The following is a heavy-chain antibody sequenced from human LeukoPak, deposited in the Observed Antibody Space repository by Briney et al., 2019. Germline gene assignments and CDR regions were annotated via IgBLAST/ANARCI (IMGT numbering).Heavy chain of an antibody. Sequence: GGSLRLSCAASGFTFSSYGMHWVRQAPGKGLEWVAVIWYDGSNKYYADSVKGRFTISRDNCKNTLYLQMNSLRAEDTAVYYCARDRLHYDSLTGYPADWGQGTLVTVSS. V-gene: IGHV3-33*01. CDR1: GFTFSSYG. D-gene: IGHD3-9*01. J-gene: IGHJ4*02. CDR3: ARDRLHYDSLTGYPAD. CDR2: IWYDGSNK.